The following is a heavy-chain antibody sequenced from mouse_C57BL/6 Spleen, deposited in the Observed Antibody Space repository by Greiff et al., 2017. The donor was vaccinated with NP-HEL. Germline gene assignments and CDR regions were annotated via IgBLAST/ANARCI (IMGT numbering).Heavy chain of an antibody. CDR2: IYPGDGDT. Sequence: QVQLKESGPELVKPGASVKISCKASGYAFSSSWMNWVKQRPGKGLEWIGRIYPGDGDTNYNGKFKGKATLTADKSSSTAYMQLSSLTSEDSAVYFCGSRWEDYWGQGTTLTVSS. CDR1: GYAFSSSW. D-gene: IGHD4-1*01. V-gene: IGHV1-82*01. J-gene: IGHJ2*01. CDR3: GSRWEDY.